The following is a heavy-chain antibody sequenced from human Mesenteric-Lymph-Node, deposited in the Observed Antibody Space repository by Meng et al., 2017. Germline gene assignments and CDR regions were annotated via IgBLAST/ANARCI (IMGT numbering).Heavy chain of an antibody. CDR3: ARIRTRYNYVWGSYRYFDY. D-gene: IGHD3-16*02. J-gene: IGHJ4*02. V-gene: IGHV2-70*20. CDR1: GFSLSTSGMC. Sequence: SGPTLVKPTQTLTLTCTFSGFSLSTSGMCVSWVRQPPGKALEWLALIDRDDDKYYSTSLKTRLTISKDTSKNQVVLTMTNIDPVGTATYYCARIRTRYNYVWGSYRYFDYWGQGTLVTVSS. CDR2: IDRDDDK.